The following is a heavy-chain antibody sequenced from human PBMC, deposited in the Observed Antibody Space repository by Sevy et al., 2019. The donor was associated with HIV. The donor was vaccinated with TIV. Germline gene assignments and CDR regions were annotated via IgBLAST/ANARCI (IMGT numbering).Heavy chain of an antibody. J-gene: IGHJ3*02. Sequence: SETLSLTCTVSGGSISSYYWSWIRQPAGKGLEWIGRIYTSGSTNYNPSLKSRVTMSVDTSKNQFSLKVGSVTAADTAVYYCASVIAVAGRVSFDIWGQGTMVTVSS. CDR2: IYTSGST. CDR1: GGSISSYY. V-gene: IGHV4-4*07. D-gene: IGHD6-19*01. CDR3: ASVIAVAGRVSFDI.